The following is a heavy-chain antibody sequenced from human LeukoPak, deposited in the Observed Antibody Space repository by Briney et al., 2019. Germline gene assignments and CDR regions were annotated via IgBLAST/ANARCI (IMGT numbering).Heavy chain of an antibody. J-gene: IGHJ4*02. V-gene: IGHV5-51*01. Sequence: GESLKISCKGSGYSFPIYWIGWVRQMPGKGLEWMGIIYPGDSATRYSPSFQGQVNISADKSISTAYLQWSTLKASDTAMYYCARRIAVAGRYYFDYWGQGTLVTVSS. CDR1: GYSFPIYW. CDR2: IYPGDSAT. D-gene: IGHD6-19*01. CDR3: ARRIAVAGRYYFDY.